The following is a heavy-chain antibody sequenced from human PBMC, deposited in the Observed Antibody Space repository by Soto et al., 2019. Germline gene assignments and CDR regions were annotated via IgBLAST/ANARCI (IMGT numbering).Heavy chain of an antibody. J-gene: IGHJ6*02. V-gene: IGHV1-8*01. Sequence: ASVKVSCKASGYTFTSYDINWVRQATGQGLEWMGWMNPNSGNTGYAQKFQGRVTMTRNTSISTAYMELSSLRSEDTAVYYCARVRPYYDFWSGYSYGMDVWGQGTTVTVSS. D-gene: IGHD3-3*01. CDR2: MNPNSGNT. CDR1: GYTFTSYD. CDR3: ARVRPYYDFWSGYSYGMDV.